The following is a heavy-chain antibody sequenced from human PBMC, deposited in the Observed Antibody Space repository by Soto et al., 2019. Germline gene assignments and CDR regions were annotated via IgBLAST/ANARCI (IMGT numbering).Heavy chain of an antibody. D-gene: IGHD3-9*01. Sequence: SETLSLTCTVSGGSISSYYWNWIRQPPGKGLEWIGYIYIYYSGSTNYNPSLKSRVTMSVDTSKNQFSLKLSSVTAADTAVYYCARGDWFDYWGQGILVTVSS. CDR1: GGSISSYY. V-gene: IGHV4-59*01. J-gene: IGHJ4*02. CDR3: ARGDWFDY. CDR2: IYIYYSGST.